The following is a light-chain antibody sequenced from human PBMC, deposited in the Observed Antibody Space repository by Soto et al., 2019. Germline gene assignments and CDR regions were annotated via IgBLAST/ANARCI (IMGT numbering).Light chain of an antibody. Sequence: QSVLTQPASVSGSPGQSITISCTGTSSDVGSYNLVSWYQQHPGKAPKLMIYEGSKRPSGVSNRFSGSKSGNTASLTISGLQAEDEADYYCQSCDSSLSGSGVFGSGTKLTVL. CDR3: QSCDSSLSGSGV. CDR2: EGS. CDR1: SSDVGSYNL. J-gene: IGLJ1*01. V-gene: IGLV2-14*02.